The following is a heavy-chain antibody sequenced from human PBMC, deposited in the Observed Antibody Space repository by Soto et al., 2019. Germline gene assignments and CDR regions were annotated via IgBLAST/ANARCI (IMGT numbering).Heavy chain of an antibody. Sequence: SETLSLTCTVSGGSISSGGYYWSWIRQHPGKGLEWIGYIYYSGSTYYNPSLKSRVTISVDTSKNQFSLKLSSVTAADTAVYYCARGLDCSSTRCLGLGWFDPWGQGTLVTVSS. CDR1: GGSISSGGYY. CDR3: ARGLDCSSTRCLGLGWFDP. V-gene: IGHV4-31*03. CDR2: IYYSGST. D-gene: IGHD2-2*01. J-gene: IGHJ5*02.